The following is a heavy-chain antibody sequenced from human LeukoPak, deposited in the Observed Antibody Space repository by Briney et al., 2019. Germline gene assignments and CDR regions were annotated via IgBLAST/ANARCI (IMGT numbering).Heavy chain of an antibody. V-gene: IGHV4-59*01. J-gene: IGHJ4*01. Sequence: SETLSLTCNVLGDSITNYRWSWVRQAPGRGLEWIGCISSDGSTDYNPSLKSRVTISLDTSRTHFSLEVTSVTAADTAVYFCARSGRLGFGTILGGGFFDLWGKEILVPVSS. D-gene: IGHD3-10*01. CDR2: ISSDGST. CDR3: ARSGRLGFGTILGGGFFDL. CDR1: GDSITNYR.